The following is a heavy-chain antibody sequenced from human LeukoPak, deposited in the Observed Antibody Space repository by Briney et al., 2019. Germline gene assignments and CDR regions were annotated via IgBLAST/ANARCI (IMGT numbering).Heavy chain of an antibody. J-gene: IGHJ5*02. CDR1: GYTFTSYY. CDR3: ARDNDILTGDWFDP. CDR2: INPSGGST. V-gene: IGHV1-46*01. D-gene: IGHD3-9*01. Sequence: ASVKVSCKASGYTFTSYYMHWVRQAPGQGLEWMGIINPSGGSTSYAQKFQGRVTMTRDTSISTAYMELSRLRSDDTAVYYCARDNDILTGDWFDPWGQGTLVTVSS.